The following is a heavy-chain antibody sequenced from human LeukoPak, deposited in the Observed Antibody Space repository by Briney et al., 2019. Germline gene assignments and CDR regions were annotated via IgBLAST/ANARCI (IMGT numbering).Heavy chain of an antibody. CDR1: GFTFSSYW. CDR2: INTDGSST. V-gene: IGHV3-74*01. J-gene: IGHJ3*02. D-gene: IGHD3-3*01. Sequence: GGSLRLSCAASGFTFSSYWMQWVRQAPGKGLVWVSRINTDGSSTSYADSVKGRFTISRDNAKNTLYLQMNSLRAEDTAVYYCAREGYDSPGDAFDIWGQGTMVTVSS. CDR3: AREGYDSPGDAFDI.